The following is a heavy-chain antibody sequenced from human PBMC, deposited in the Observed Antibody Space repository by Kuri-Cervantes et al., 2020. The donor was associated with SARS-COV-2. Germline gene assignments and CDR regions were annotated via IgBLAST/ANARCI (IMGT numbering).Heavy chain of an antibody. J-gene: IGHJ4*02. V-gene: IGHV3-74*01. CDR1: GFTFSSYW. D-gene: IGHD1-26*01. Sequence: GGSLRLSCAASGFTFSSYWMHWVRQAPGKGLVGVSRIISDGSSTSYADYVKGRFTITRDNAKNTLYQQMNSLRAEDTAVYYCARGMNSGSNYDYWGQGTLVTVSS. CDR3: ARGMNSGSNYDY. CDR2: IISDGSST.